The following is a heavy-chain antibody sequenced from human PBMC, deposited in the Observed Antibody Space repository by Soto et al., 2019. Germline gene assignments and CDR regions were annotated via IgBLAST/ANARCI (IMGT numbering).Heavy chain of an antibody. J-gene: IGHJ4*02. CDR1: GFTFNTYG. Sequence: QVQLVESGGGVVQPGRSLRLSCAASGFTFNTYGFHWVRQAPGKGLEWVAVVWSDGNNKYYADSVKGRFTISRDSSKNTLYLRMNSLRVEDTAVYYCARIQLDTIMALDYWGQGTPVTVSS. CDR3: ARIQLDTIMALDY. CDR2: VWSDGNNK. V-gene: IGHV3-33*01. D-gene: IGHD1-1*01.